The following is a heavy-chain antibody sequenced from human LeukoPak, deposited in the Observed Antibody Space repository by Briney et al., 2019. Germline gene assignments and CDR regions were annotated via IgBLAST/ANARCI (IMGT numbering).Heavy chain of an antibody. D-gene: IGHD6-13*01. CDR3: ARDLEQQLAPSNYYYYGMDV. J-gene: IGHJ6*02. V-gene: IGHV3-7*01. CDR1: GFTLTSHW. Sequence: GGSLRLSCAASGFTLTSHWMNWVRQAPGKGLEWVANIKQDGRERYYVDSVEGRFTISRDNAKNSLYLQMNSLRAEDTAVYYCARDLEQQLAPSNYYYYGMDVWGQGTTVTVSS. CDR2: IKQDGRER.